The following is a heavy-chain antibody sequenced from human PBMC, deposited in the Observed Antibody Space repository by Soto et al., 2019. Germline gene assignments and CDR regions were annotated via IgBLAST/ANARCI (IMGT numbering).Heavy chain of an antibody. CDR1: GFTFSSYS. D-gene: IGHD3-9*01. CDR2: ISSSSSYI. Sequence: GSLRLSCAASGFTFSSYSMNWVRQAPGKGLEWVSSISSSSSYIYYADSVKGRFTISRDNAKNSLYLQMNSLRAEDTAVYYCARVRTGPIWFDPWGQGTLVTVSS. CDR3: ARVRTGPIWFDP. V-gene: IGHV3-21*01. J-gene: IGHJ5*02.